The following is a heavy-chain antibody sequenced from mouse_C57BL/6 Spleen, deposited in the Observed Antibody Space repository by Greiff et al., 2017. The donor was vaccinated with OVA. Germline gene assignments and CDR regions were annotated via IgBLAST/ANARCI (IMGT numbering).Heavy chain of an antibody. V-gene: IGHV2-6*01. D-gene: IGHD1-1*01. CDR1: GFSLTSYG. CDR3: ATHYGSSYLAY. CDR2: IWGVGST. J-gene: IGHJ3*01. Sequence: QVQLQQSGPGLVAPSQSLSITCTVSGFSLTSYGVDWVRQSPGKGLEWLGVIWGVGSTNYNSALKSRLSISKDNSKSQVFLKMNSLQTDDTAMYYCATHYGSSYLAYWGQGTLVTVSA.